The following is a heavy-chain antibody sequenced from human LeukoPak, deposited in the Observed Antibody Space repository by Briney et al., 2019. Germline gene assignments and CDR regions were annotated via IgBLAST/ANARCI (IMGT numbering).Heavy chain of an antibody. V-gene: IGHV3-33*01. CDR1: GFTFSSYG. CDR3: ARDYYDSSGYYPLADY. Sequence: GGSLRLSCAASGFTFSSYGMHWVRQAPGKGLEWVAVIWYDGSNKYYADSVKGRFTISRDNSKNTLYLQMNSLRAEDTAVYYCARDYYDSSGYYPLADYWGQGTLVTVSS. J-gene: IGHJ4*02. D-gene: IGHD3-22*01. CDR2: IWYDGSNK.